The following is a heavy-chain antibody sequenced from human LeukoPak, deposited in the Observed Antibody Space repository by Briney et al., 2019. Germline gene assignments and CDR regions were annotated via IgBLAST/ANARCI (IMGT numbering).Heavy chain of an antibody. CDR1: GYSISSGYY. V-gene: IGHV4-38-2*01. D-gene: IGHD6-13*01. J-gene: IGHJ4*02. CDR3: ARGSIAAAYPYYFDY. CDR2: IYHSGST. Sequence: SETLSLTCAVSGYSISSGYYWGWIRQPPGKGLEWIGSIYHSGSTYYNPSLKSRVTISVDTSKNQFSLKLRSVTAADTAVYYCARGSIAAAYPYYFDYWGQGTLVTVSS.